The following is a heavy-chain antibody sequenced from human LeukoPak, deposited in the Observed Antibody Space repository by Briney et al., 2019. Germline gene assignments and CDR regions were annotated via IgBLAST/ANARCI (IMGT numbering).Heavy chain of an antibody. D-gene: IGHD3-3*01. CDR3: VTGYYEPFDN. CDR2: ISDAGKT. CDR1: GASLSSYY. J-gene: IGHJ4*02. V-gene: IGHV4-59*01. Sequence: SETPPLTCSVYGASLSSYYWGWIRQSPGKGLEWLGYISDAGKTDYNPSLKSRGTLSLDTSKNQFSLRLTSVTAADTAVYYCVTGYYEPFDNWGQGTLVTVSS.